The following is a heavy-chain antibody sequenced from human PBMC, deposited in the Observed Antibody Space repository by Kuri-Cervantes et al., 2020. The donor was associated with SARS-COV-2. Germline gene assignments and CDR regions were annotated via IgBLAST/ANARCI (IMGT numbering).Heavy chain of an antibody. CDR2: IYYSGST. D-gene: IGHD3-3*01. CDR1: GGSISSSSYY. CDR3: ARDHGVLRFLEWLSINYFDF. J-gene: IGHJ4*02. Sequence: SETLSLTCTVSGGSISSSSYYWGWIRQPPGKGLEWIGSIYYSGSTYYNPSLKSRVTISVDTSKNQFSLKLSSVTAADTAVYYCARDHGVLRFLEWLSINYFDFWGQGTLVTVSS. V-gene: IGHV4-39*07.